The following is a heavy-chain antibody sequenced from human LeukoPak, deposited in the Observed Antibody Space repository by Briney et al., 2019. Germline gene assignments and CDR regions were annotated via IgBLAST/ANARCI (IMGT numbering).Heavy chain of an antibody. CDR1: GGSISSGSYY. CDR2: IYTSGST. D-gene: IGHD3-3*01. CDR3: ARASGDFWSGYRILFDYYYYYMDV. V-gene: IGHV4-61*02. Sequence: PSQTLSLTCTVSGGSISSGSYYWSWLRQPAGKGLEWIGRIYTSGSTNSNPSLKSRVTISVDTSKNQFSLKLSSVTAADTAVYYCARASGDFWSGYRILFDYYYYYMDVWGKGTTVTVSS. J-gene: IGHJ6*03.